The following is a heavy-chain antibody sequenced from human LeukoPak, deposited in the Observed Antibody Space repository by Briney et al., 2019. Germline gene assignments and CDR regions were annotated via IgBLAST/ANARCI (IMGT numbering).Heavy chain of an antibody. Sequence: GGSLRLSCAASGFTVSSNYMSWVRQAPGKGLEWVSVIYSGGSTYYADSVKGRCTISRDNSKNTLYLQMNSLRAEDTAVYYCARELVAGLFDYWGQGTLVTVSS. CDR3: ARELVAGLFDY. V-gene: IGHV3-53*01. J-gene: IGHJ4*02. D-gene: IGHD6-19*01. CDR1: GFTVSSNY. CDR2: IYSGGST.